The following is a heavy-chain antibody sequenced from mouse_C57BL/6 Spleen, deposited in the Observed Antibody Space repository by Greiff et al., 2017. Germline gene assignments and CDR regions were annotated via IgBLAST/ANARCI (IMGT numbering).Heavy chain of an antibody. J-gene: IGHJ2*01. CDR3: ARNGGYSYYFDY. V-gene: IGHV1-69*01. CDR2: IDPSDSYT. D-gene: IGHD2-3*01. CDR1: GYTFTSYW. Sequence: VQLQQPGAELVMPGASVKLSCKASGYTFTSYWMHWVKQRPGQGLEWIGEIDPSDSYTNYNQKFKGKSTLTVDKSSSTDYMQLSSLTSEDSAVYYCARNGGYSYYFDYWGQGTTLTVSS.